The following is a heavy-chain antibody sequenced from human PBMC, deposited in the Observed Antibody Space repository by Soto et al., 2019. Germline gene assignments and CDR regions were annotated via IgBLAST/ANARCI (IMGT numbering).Heavy chain of an antibody. D-gene: IGHD3-10*01. CDR3: ARVGGFGTTTIDY. CDR2: IYYSGST. CDR1: GGSISSGDYY. J-gene: IGHJ4*02. Sequence: QVQLQESGPGLVKPSQTLSLTCTVSGGSISSGDYYWSWIRQPPGKGLEWIGYIYYSGSTYYNPSLKSRVTISVATSKHQFSLKLSSVTAADTAVYSCARVGGFGTTTIDYWGQGTLVTVSS. V-gene: IGHV4-30-4*01.